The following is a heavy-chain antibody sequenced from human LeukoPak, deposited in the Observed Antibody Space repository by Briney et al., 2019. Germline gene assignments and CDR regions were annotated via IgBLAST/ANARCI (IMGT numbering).Heavy chain of an antibody. J-gene: IGHJ4*02. CDR2: IYYSGST. D-gene: IGHD3-3*01. CDR1: GGSISSSSYY. CDR3: ASYVLRFLEWLLYFDY. V-gene: IGHV4-39*01. Sequence: SETLSLTCTVSGGSISSSSYYWGWIRQPPGKGLEWIGSIYYSGSTYYNPSLKSPVTISVDTSKNQFSLKLSSVTAADTAVYYCASYVLRFLEWLLYFDYWGQGTLVTVSS.